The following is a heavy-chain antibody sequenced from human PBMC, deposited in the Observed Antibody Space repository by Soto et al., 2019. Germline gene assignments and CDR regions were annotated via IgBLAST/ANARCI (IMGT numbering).Heavy chain of an antibody. Sequence: QVQLVQSGAEVKKPGASVKVSCKASGYTFTSYGISWVRQAPGQGLEWMGWISAYNGNTNYAQKLQGRVTMTTDTSTSTAYMELRSLRSDDTAVYYCARDHVDDGAYYHYGLDVWGQGTTVTVSS. CDR2: ISAYNGNT. V-gene: IGHV1-18*01. D-gene: IGHD1-1*01. J-gene: IGHJ6*02. CDR1: GYTFTSYG. CDR3: ARDHVDDGAYYHYGLDV.